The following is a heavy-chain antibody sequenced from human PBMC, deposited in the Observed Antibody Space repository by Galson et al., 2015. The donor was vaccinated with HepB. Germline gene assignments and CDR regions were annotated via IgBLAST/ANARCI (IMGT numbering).Heavy chain of an antibody. D-gene: IGHD5-12*01. CDR2: IIPMFGIT. CDR3: ASPTQYSGYDLSRAYFDH. V-gene: IGHV1-69*10. CDR1: GGTFSIYA. Sequence: SVKVSCKAFGGTFSIYAFSWVRQAPGQGLEWMGGIIPMFGITNYAQKFPGRVTITADKSTSTAYMELCSLRSEDTAVYYCASPTQYSGYDLSRAYFDHWGQGTLVTVSS. J-gene: IGHJ4*02.